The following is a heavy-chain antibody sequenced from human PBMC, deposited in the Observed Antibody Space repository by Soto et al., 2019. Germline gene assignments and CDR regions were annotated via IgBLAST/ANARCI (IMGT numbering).Heavy chain of an antibody. CDR1: GGSMNTYY. D-gene: IGHD2-2*01. V-gene: IGHV4-59*12. Sequence: SETLSLTCTVSGGSMNTYYWGWFRQPPGKGLEWVGYIYYSGSTTYSPSLKSRVTISVDTSKNQFSLKLTSVTAADTAVYYCARVRGNQLLGWFDPWGQGTLVTVS. CDR2: IYYSGST. CDR3: ARVRGNQLLGWFDP. J-gene: IGHJ5*02.